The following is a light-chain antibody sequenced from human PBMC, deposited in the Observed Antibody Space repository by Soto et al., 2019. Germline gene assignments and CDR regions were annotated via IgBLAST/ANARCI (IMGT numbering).Light chain of an antibody. CDR1: SGRSSYT. Sequence: QAVLTQSPSASASLGASVKLTCTLSSGRSSYTIAWHQQQSGKGPRYLMKINSDGSHTKGDGIPDRFSGSSSGAARYLTISSLQSEDEADYYCQTWGTGMVFGGGTKVTVL. J-gene: IGLJ3*02. CDR3: QTWGTGMV. V-gene: IGLV4-69*01. CDR2: INSDGSH.